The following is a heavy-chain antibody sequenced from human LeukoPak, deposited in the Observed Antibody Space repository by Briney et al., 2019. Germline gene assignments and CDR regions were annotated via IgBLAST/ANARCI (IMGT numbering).Heavy chain of an antibody. Sequence: PGGSLRFSCAASGFTFSSYWMSGVRQAQGKGLEWGANKKQDGREKYYVDSVKGRFTSSRANPKNSLYLKRNSLKAKDTAVYYCARRGWALVFDYWGQGTLVTVSS. D-gene: IGHD1-26*01. V-gene: IGHV3-7*01. CDR2: KKQDGREK. CDR1: GFTFSSYW. CDR3: ARRGWALVFDY. J-gene: IGHJ4*02.